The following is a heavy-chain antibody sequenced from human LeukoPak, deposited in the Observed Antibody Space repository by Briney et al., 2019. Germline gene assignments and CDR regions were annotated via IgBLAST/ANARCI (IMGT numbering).Heavy chain of an antibody. J-gene: IGHJ4*02. CDR1: GFTFSSYG. V-gene: IGHV3-30*02. D-gene: IGHD3-16*01. Sequence: GGSLRLSCAASGFTFSSYGMHWVRQAPGKGLEWVAVIWYDGSNKYYADSVKGRFTISRDNSKNTVYLQMNSLRAEDTAVYYCAKGTLVTAYYFDYWGQGTLVTVSS. CDR2: IWYDGSNK. CDR3: AKGTLVTAYYFDY.